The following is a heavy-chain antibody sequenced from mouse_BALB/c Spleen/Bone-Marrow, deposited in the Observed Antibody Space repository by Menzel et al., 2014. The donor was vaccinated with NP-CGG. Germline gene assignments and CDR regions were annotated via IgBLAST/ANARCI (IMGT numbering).Heavy chain of an antibody. J-gene: IGHJ4*01. CDR1: GFTFSDYY. Sequence: EVQLQQSGGGLVQPGGSLKLSCATSGFTFSDYYMYWVRQTPEKRLEWVAYISNGGGSTYYPDTVKGRFTISRDNAKNTLYLQMGRLKSEDTAMYYGARRRSLYYAMDYWGQGTSVTVSS. CDR3: ARRRSLYYAMDY. D-gene: IGHD1-1*01. V-gene: IGHV5-12*02. CDR2: ISNGGGST.